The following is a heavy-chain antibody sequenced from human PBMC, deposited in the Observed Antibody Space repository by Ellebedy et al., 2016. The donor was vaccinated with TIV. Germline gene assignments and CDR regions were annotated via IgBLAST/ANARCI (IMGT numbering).Heavy chain of an antibody. V-gene: IGHV1-46*01. Sequence: ASVKASCKASGYTFTSYFIYWVRQAPGQGLEWMGIINPSGGSSNYAQKFQGRVTMTRDTSTSTVYMQLSSLRSEDTAVYYCARGDNYYYDSSGYYYSYWGQGTLVTVSS. J-gene: IGHJ4*02. CDR2: INPSGGSS. CDR3: ARGDNYYYDSSGYYYSY. CDR1: GYTFTSYF. D-gene: IGHD3-22*01.